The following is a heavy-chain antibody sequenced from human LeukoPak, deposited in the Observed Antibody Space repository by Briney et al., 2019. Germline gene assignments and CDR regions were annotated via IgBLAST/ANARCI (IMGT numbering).Heavy chain of an antibody. CDR2: ISYDGSNK. D-gene: IGHD3-10*01. V-gene: IGHV3-30*18. Sequence: GGSLRLSCAASGFTFSSYGMHWVRQAPGKGLEWVAVISYDGSNKYYAASVKGRFTISRDNSKNTLYLQMNSLRAEDTAVYYCAKEADYYGSGSSYRNAFDIWGQGTMVTVSS. J-gene: IGHJ3*02. CDR1: GFTFSSYG. CDR3: AKEADYYGSGSSYRNAFDI.